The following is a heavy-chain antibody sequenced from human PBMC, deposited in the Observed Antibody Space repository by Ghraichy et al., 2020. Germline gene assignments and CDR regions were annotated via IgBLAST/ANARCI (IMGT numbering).Heavy chain of an antibody. CDR3: SRGPFYYDSSGSVSYFYGMDV. D-gene: IGHD3-22*01. CDR1: GDSISSYY. J-gene: IGHJ6*02. Sequence: SETLSLTCIVSGDSISSYYWSWIRQPPGKGLEWIGYIYYSGTTNYNPSLKSRVTISIDTSKNRFSLKLSTVTAADTAVYFCSRGPFYYDSSGSVSYFYGMDVWGQGTTVTVS. CDR2: IYYSGTT. V-gene: IGHV4-59*01.